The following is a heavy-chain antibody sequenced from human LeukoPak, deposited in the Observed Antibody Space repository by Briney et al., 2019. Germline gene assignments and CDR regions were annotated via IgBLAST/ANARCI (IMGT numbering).Heavy chain of an antibody. Sequence: KPGGSLRLSCAASGFTFSNAWMSWVRQAPGKGLEWVGRIKSKTGGGTTDYAAPVKGRFTISRDDSKNTLYLQMNSLKTEDTAVYYCTTGTFTLLWFGESNDYWGQGTLVTVSS. D-gene: IGHD3-10*01. CDR1: GFTFSNAW. CDR2: IKSKTGGGTT. J-gene: IGHJ4*02. CDR3: TTGTFTLLWFGESNDY. V-gene: IGHV3-15*01.